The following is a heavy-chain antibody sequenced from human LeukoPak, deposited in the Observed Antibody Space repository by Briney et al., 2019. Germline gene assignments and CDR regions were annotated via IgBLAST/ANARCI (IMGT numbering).Heavy chain of an antibody. Sequence: SETLSLTCTVSGDSIGNSRWWTWVRHSPGKGLEWIGEIYRGGNAKYNPSLKSRVTMSMDKSKNQFSLELNSVTAADTAVYYCARVGYNGFGVLDYWGQGNLVTVSS. J-gene: IGHJ4*02. CDR3: ARVGYNGFGVLDY. CDR2: IYRGGNA. CDR1: GDSIGNSRW. D-gene: IGHD1-26*01. V-gene: IGHV4/OR15-8*02.